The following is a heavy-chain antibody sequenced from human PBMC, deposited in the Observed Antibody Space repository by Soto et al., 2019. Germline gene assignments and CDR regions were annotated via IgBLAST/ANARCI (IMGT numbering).Heavy chain of an antibody. V-gene: IGHV1-69*06. Sequence: QVQLVQSGAEEQKPGSSVKVSCKASGGTFSSSAISWVRQAPGQGLEWMGGIIPIVGTANYAQKFQGRVTITADKSTSTSYMELSSLRSEDTAVYYCASVIAAPAARFDYWGQGTVVTVSS. D-gene: IGHD6-6*01. CDR3: ASVIAAPAARFDY. CDR2: IIPIVGTA. J-gene: IGHJ4*02. CDR1: GGTFSSSA.